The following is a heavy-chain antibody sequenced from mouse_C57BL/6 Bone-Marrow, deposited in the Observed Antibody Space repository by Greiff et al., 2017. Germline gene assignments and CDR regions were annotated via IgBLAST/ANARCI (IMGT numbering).Heavy chain of an antibody. D-gene: IGHD1-1*01. CDR2: IFPGSGST. Sequence: QVQLQQSGPELVKPGASVKIYCKASGYTFTDYYINWVKQRPGPGLEWIGWIFPGSGSTYYNEKFKGKATITVVKSSSTAYMLLSSVTSEDSAVYFCASGSTVVDWYFDVWGTGTTVTVSS. CDR3: ASGSTVVDWYFDV. J-gene: IGHJ1*03. CDR1: GYTFTDYY. V-gene: IGHV1-75*01.